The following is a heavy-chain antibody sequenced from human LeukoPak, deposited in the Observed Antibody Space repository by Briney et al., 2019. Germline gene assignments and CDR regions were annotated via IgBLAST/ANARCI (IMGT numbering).Heavy chain of an antibody. J-gene: IGHJ4*02. Sequence: PGGSLRLSCAASGFTFSSYSMNWVRQAPGKGLEWVSSISSSSRYIYYADSVKGRFTISRDNAKNSLYLQMNSLRAEDTAVYYCARDKDACFDYWGQGTLVTVSS. CDR3: ARDKDACFDY. D-gene: IGHD3-16*01. V-gene: IGHV3-21*01. CDR1: GFTFSSYS. CDR2: ISSSSRYI.